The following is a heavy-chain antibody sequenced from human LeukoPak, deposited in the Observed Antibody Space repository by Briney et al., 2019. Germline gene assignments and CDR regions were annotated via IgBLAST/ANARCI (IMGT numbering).Heavy chain of an antibody. V-gene: IGHV4-38-2*02. D-gene: IGHD6-6*01. Sequence: SETLSLTCTVSGHSISSGYYWGWIRQPPGKRLEWIGNIYHSGNTYYNPSLKSRVIISVDTSKNQFSLKLSSVTAADTAVYYCARSAAHPPMPEYYFDYWGQGTLVTVSS. CDR1: GHSISSGYY. CDR3: ARSAAHPPMPEYYFDY. J-gene: IGHJ4*02. CDR2: IYHSGNT.